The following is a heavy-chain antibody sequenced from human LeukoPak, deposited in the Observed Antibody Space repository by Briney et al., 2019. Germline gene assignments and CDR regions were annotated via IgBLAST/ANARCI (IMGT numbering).Heavy chain of an antibody. Sequence: KVSCKASGGTFSSYAISWVRQAPGQGLEWMGRIIPIFGTANYAQKFQGRVTITADKSTSTAYMELSSLRSEDTAVYYCAREVPGIVVDWGQGTLVTVSS. J-gene: IGHJ4*02. CDR2: IIPIFGTA. D-gene: IGHD3-22*01. CDR1: GGTFSSYA. V-gene: IGHV1-69*06. CDR3: AREVPGIVVD.